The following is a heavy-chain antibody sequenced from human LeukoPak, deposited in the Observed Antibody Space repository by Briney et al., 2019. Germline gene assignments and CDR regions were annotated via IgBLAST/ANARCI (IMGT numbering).Heavy chain of an antibody. V-gene: IGHV4-34*01. CDR2: INHSGST. J-gene: IGHJ6*04. CDR3: ARDQQRPYYYYYGMDV. D-gene: IGHD6-25*01. Sequence: SETLSLTCAVYGGSFSGYYWSWIRQPPGKGLEWIGEINHSGSTNYNPSLKSRVTISVDTSKNQFSLKLSPVTAADTAVYYCARDQQRPYYYYYGMDVWGKGTTVTVSS. CDR1: GGSFSGYY.